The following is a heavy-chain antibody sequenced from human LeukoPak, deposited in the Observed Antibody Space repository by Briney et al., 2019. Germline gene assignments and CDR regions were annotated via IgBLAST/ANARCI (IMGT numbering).Heavy chain of an antibody. CDR1: GDSISSSSYY. D-gene: IGHD5-24*01. J-gene: IGHJ4*02. CDR3: ARHRSGWLQSSFDY. Sequence: SETLSLTCTVSGDSISSSSYYWGWIRQPPEKGLEWIGNIYYSGSSFDNPALKSRVTISVDTSKNQFSLKLSSVTAADTAVYYCARHRSGWLQSSFDYWGQGTLVTVSS. CDR2: IYYSGSS. V-gene: IGHV4-39*01.